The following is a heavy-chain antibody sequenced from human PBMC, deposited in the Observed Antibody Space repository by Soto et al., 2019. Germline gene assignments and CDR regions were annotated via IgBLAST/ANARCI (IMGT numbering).Heavy chain of an antibody. Sequence: EVQLLESGGGLVQPGGSLRLSCAASGFTFSSYPMSWVRQAPGKGLEWVSTISGSGGSTYYADSVKGRFTISRDNSKNTLYLQMNGLRAEDTALYYCAKGKGGSLSYLFDYWGQGTRVTVSS. CDR2: ISGSGGST. J-gene: IGHJ4*02. D-gene: IGHD3-16*01. CDR3: AKGKGGSLSYLFDY. CDR1: GFTFSSYP. V-gene: IGHV3-23*01.